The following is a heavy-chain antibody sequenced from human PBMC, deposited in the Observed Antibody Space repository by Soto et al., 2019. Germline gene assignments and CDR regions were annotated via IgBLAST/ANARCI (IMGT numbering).Heavy chain of an antibody. D-gene: IGHD6-19*01. CDR2: INAGNGNT. CDR3: ARGIIAVAGTVAFDI. Sequence: SGKVCCNASGYTFTGYAMHWVRQAPGQRLEWMGWINAGNGNTKYSQKFQGRVTITRDTSASTAYMELSSLRSEDTAVYYCARGIIAVAGTVAFDIWGQGTMVTVSS. J-gene: IGHJ3*02. V-gene: IGHV1-3*01. CDR1: GYTFTGYA.